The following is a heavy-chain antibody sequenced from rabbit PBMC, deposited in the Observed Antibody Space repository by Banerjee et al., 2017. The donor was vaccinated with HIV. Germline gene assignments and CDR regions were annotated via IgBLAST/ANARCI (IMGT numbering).Heavy chain of an antibody. J-gene: IGHJ4*01. Sequence: QEYLVESGGGLVQPEGSLTLSCTASGFTLSNYWMCWVRQAPGKGLEWIGCVYADDRSTDYASWAKGRFTISKTSSTTVTLQMTSLIAADTATYFYARGTYGYAAYAPNLWGPGTLVTVS. D-gene: IGHD6-1*01. CDR1: GFTLSNYW. CDR2: VYADDRST. CDR3: ARGTYGYAAYAPNL. V-gene: IGHV1S45*01.